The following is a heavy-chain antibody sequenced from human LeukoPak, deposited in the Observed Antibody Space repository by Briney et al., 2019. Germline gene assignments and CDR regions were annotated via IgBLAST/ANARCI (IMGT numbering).Heavy chain of an antibody. CDR1: GGTFSSYA. J-gene: IGHJ4*02. Sequence: SVKVSCKASGGTFSSYAISWVRQAPGQGLEWMGGIIPIFGTANYAQKFQGRVTITADESTSTAYMELSSLRSEDTAVYYCARVRFEQVLGYCSSTSCRKWGLYFDYWGQGTLVTVSS. V-gene: IGHV1-69*13. CDR3: ARVRFEQVLGYCSSTSCRKWGLYFDY. CDR2: IIPIFGTA. D-gene: IGHD2-2*01.